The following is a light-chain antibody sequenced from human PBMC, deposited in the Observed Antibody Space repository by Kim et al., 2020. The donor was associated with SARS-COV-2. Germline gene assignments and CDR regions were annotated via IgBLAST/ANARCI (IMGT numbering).Light chain of an antibody. CDR2: AAY. CDR3: QQYFDFPYT. Sequence: SASPGDKATITCRLTQNIARYLAWFQQRPGKAPQLLIYAAYTVHTGAPSRFSGSGSGTDFTLTINPLQSEDSATYFCQQYFDFPYTFGQGTKLEIK. V-gene: IGKV1D-8*02. J-gene: IGKJ2*01. CDR1: QNIARY.